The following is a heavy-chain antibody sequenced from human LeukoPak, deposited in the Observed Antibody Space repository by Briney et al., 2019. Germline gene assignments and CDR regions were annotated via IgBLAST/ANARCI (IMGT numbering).Heavy chain of an antibody. V-gene: IGHV3-7*01. CDR2: IRRDGRDI. Sequence: GGSLRLSCAASGFTFSNYWMTWVRQAPGKGLEWVANIRRDGRDIHYVDSVKGRFTISRDNAKNSLYLQMNSLRAEDTAVYYCARADSWGQGTLVTVSS. CDR1: GFTFSNYW. CDR3: ARADS. J-gene: IGHJ5*01.